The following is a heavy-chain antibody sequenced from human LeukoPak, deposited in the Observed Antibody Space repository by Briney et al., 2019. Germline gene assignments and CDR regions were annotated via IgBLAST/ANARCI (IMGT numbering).Heavy chain of an antibody. CDR3: AREPSYDKSGIFNDC. J-gene: IGHJ4*02. Sequence: PGGSLRLSCEGSGFRFSDYVMVWVRQAPGKGLQWVSSIGSSGSNIYYADSVRGRFTVSRDNSKNTLYLQMNSLRAEDTAVYYCAREPSYDKSGIFNDCWGQGTLVTVSS. V-gene: IGHV3-21*01. CDR1: GFRFSDYV. CDR2: IGSSGSNI. D-gene: IGHD3-9*01.